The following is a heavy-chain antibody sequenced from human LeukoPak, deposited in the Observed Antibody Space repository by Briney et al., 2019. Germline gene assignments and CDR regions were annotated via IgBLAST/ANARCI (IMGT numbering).Heavy chain of an antibody. D-gene: IGHD2-8*02. CDR2: IYYSGST. Sequence: KPSETLSLTCAVSGGSISSGDYYWSWIRQPPGKGLEWIGYIYYSGSTYYNPSLKSRVTISVDTSKNQFSLKLNSVTAADTAVHYCARTGGTIDYWGQGTLVTVSS. J-gene: IGHJ4*02. CDR3: ARTGGTIDY. V-gene: IGHV4-30-4*01. CDR1: GGSISSGDYY.